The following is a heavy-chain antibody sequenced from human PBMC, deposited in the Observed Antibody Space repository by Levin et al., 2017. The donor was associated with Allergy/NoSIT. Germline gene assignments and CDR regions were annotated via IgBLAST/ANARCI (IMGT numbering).Heavy chain of an antibody. CDR1: GFTFSSYG. CDR3: ARGVRCISTSCYVAYYYGMDV. CDR2: IWYDGSNK. Sequence: GESLKISCAASGFTFSSYGMHWVRQAPGKGLEWVAVIWYDGSNKYYADSVKGRFTISRDNSKNTLYLQMNSLRAEDTAVYYCARGVRCISTSCYVAYYYGMDVWGQGTTVTVSS. D-gene: IGHD2-2*01. V-gene: IGHV3-33*01. J-gene: IGHJ6*02.